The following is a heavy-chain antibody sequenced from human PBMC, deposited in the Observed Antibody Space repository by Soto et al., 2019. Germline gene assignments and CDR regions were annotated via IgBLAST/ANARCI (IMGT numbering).Heavy chain of an antibody. V-gene: IGHV3-73*01. Sequence: GASLRLSCAASGFTFSGSAMHWVRQASGKGLEWVGRIRSKANSYATAYAASVKGRFTISRDDSKNTAYLQMNSLKTEDTAEYYCTRLGSPGGYWGQGTQVTVSS. CDR3: TRLGSPGGY. CDR2: IRSKANSYAT. CDR1: GFTFSGSA. J-gene: IGHJ4*02. D-gene: IGHD2-15*01.